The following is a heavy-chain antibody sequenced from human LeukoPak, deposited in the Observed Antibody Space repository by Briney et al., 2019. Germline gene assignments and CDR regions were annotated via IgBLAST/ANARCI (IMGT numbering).Heavy chain of an antibody. V-gene: IGHV4-61*02. CDR3: ARDGPYDSSGYIRNY. D-gene: IGHD3-22*01. J-gene: IGHJ4*02. Sequence: SETLSLTCTVSGGSISSGSYYWSWIRQPAGKGLEWIGRIYTSGSTNYNSSLKSRVTISVDTSKNQFSLKLSSVTAADTAVYYCARDGPYDSSGYIRNYWGQGTLVTVSS. CDR2: IYTSGST. CDR1: GGSISSGSYY.